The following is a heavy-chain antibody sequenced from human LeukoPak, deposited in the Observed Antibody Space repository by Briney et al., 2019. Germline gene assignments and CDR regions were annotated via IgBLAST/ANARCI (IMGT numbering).Heavy chain of an antibody. Sequence: GVSVKVSCKASGYTFTGYYMHWVRQAPGQGLEWMGWINPNSGGTNYAQKFQGRVTMTRDTSISTAYMELSRLRSDDTAVYYCARARYSSGWYFDYWGQGTLVTVSS. J-gene: IGHJ4*02. D-gene: IGHD6-19*01. CDR1: GYTFTGYY. CDR2: INPNSGGT. V-gene: IGHV1-2*02. CDR3: ARARYSSGWYFDY.